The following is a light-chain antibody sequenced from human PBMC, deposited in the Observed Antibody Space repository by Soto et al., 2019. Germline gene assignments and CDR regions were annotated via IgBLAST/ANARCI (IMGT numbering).Light chain of an antibody. CDR2: KAS. CDR3: QHYNSYSEA. CDR1: QTISSW. V-gene: IGKV1-5*03. Sequence: DIPMTQSPSTLSGSVGDRVTITCRASQTISSWLAWYQQKPGKAPKLLIYKASTLKSGVPSRFSGSGSGTECTFTISSLQPDDFATYYGQHYNSYSEAFGQGTKVELK. J-gene: IGKJ1*01.